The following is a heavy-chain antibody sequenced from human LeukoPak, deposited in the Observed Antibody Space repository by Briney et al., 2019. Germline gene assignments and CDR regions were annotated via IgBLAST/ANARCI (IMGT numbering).Heavy chain of an antibody. D-gene: IGHD2-2*01. CDR2: IYSGGST. J-gene: IGHJ6*03. Sequence: GGSLRLSCAASGFTVSSNYMSWVRQAPGKGLEWVSVIYSGGSTYYADFVKGRFTISRDNSKNTLYLQVNSLRAEDTAVYYCTKSPLYCSSTSCYGAYYYYMDVWGKGTTVTVSS. CDR3: TKSPLYCSSTSCYGAYYYYMDV. CDR1: GFTVSSNY. V-gene: IGHV3-66*01.